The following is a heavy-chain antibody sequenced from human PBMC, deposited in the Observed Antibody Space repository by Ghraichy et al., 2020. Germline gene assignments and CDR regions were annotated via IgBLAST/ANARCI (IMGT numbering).Heavy chain of an antibody. J-gene: IGHJ6*02. CDR2: IIPIFGTA. CDR1: GGTFSSYA. Sequence: SVKVSCKASGGTFSSYAISWVRQAPGQGLEWMGGIIPIFGTANYAQKFQGRVTITADESTSTAYMELSSLRSEDTAVYYCARVAGADSTYGSGNLSPPTVWGQGTTVTVSS. V-gene: IGHV1-69*13. D-gene: IGHD3-10*01. CDR3: ARVAGADSTYGSGNLSPPTV.